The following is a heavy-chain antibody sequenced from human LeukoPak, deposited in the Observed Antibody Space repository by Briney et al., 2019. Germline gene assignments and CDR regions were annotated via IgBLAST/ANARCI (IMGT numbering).Heavy chain of an antibody. CDR2: IYYSGST. CDR3: ARDRINIAAAGYYYYYMDV. J-gene: IGHJ6*03. D-gene: IGHD6-13*01. Sequence: SETLSLTCTVSGGSISNKYWSWIRQPPGQGLEWIGYIYYSGSTNYNPSLKSRVTISVDTSKNQCSLKLSSVTAADTAVYYCARDRINIAAAGYYYYYMDVWGKGTTVTVSS. V-gene: IGHV4-59*01. CDR1: GGSISNKY.